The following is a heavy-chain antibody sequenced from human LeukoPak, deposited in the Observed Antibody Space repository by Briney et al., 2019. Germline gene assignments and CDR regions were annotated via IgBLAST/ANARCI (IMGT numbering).Heavy chain of an antibody. CDR1: GYTFTSYY. CDR2: INPSGGST. Sequence: GASVKVSCKASGYTFTSYYMHWVRQAPGQGLEWMGIINPSGGSTSYAQKFQGRVTMTRDTSTSTVYMELSSLRSEDTAVYYCARDLFSPGEWAAGLPWGQGTLVTVSS. D-gene: IGHD6-13*01. V-gene: IGHV1-46*01. CDR3: ARDLFSPGEWAAGLP. J-gene: IGHJ5*02.